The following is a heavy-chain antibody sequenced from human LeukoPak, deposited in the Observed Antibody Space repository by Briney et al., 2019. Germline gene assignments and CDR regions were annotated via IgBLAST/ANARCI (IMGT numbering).Heavy chain of an antibody. CDR3: ARLDASGLDF. D-gene: IGHD6-19*01. Sequence: GGSLRLSCAASGFTFSSYGMHWVRQAPGKGLEWVSYISGSGRTIYYANSVKGRFTISRDNAKNSLYLQMNSLRADDTAVYYCARLDASGLDFWGQGTLVTVSS. CDR2: ISGSGRTI. CDR1: GFTFSSYG. J-gene: IGHJ4*02. V-gene: IGHV3-48*04.